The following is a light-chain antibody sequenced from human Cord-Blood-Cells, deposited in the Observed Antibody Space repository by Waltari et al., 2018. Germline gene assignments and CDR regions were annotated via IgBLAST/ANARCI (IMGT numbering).Light chain of an antibody. CDR3: QVWDSSSDHV. CDR1: NIGSKS. CDR2: DDS. V-gene: IGLV3-21*03. Sequence: SYVLTQPPSVSVAPGKTARITCGGTNIGSKSVHWYQQKPGQAPGLVVYDDSDRPSGIPERFSGSNSGNTATLTISRVEAGDEADYYCQVWDSSSDHVFGTGTKVTVL. J-gene: IGLJ1*01.